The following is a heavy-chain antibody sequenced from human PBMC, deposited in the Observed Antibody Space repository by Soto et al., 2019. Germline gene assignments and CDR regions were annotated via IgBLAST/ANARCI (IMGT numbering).Heavy chain of an antibody. CDR2: ITSDGSGT. CDR3: ARDDPGVVIDY. D-gene: IGHD2-15*01. Sequence: EVQLVESGGGLVHPGGSLRLSCAASGFTFNKYWMHWVRQAPGKGLVWVTHITSDGSGTSYVDSVRGRFTISRDNAKNTLYLETNNLRAEDTAIYYCARDDPGVVIDYWCQGTLVTVSS. V-gene: IGHV3-74*01. J-gene: IGHJ4*02. CDR1: GFTFNKYW.